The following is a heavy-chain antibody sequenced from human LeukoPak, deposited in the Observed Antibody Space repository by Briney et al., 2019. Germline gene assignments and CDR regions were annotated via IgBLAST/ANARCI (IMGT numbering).Heavy chain of an antibody. CDR2: IKQDGSEK. Sequence: GGSLRLSCAASGFTFSSYWMSWVRQAPGKGLEWVANIKQDGSEKYYVGSVKGRFTISRDNAKNSLYLQMNSLRAEDTAVYYCARGPAYSSGWYYYYYYYGMDVWGQGTTVTVSS. J-gene: IGHJ6*02. D-gene: IGHD6-19*01. CDR1: GFTFSSYW. CDR3: ARGPAYSSGWYYYYYYYGMDV. V-gene: IGHV3-7*01.